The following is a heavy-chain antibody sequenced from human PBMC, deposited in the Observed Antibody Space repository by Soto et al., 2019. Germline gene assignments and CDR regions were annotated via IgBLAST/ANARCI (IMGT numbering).Heavy chain of an antibody. D-gene: IGHD3-16*01. J-gene: IGHJ2*01. CDR3: TKATSLYGGVYWYFDL. V-gene: IGHV1-69*13. CDR2: ITPIFGST. Sequence: SVKVSCKASGGTFSNYAISWVRQAPGQGLEWMGGITPIFGSTIYAQKFQARVTITADESTSTAYMELSSLRSEDTAAYYCTKATSLYGGVYWYFDLWGRGTLVTVSS. CDR1: GGTFSNYA.